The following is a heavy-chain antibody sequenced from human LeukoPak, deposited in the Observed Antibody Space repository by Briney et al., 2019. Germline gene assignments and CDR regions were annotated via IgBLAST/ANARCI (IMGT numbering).Heavy chain of an antibody. V-gene: IGHV1-24*01. CDR3: APRNVYKGYFDN. CDR2: FDPEDGER. CDR1: GYTVTELA. Sequence: ASVTVSCKVSGYTVTELAMHWVRQAPGKGLEGMGSFDPEDGERIYAQKLQGRLIMTDDTSTDTAYLELSSLRSDDTAVYYCAPRNVYKGYFDNWGQGTLVTVSS. D-gene: IGHD5-24*01. J-gene: IGHJ4*02.